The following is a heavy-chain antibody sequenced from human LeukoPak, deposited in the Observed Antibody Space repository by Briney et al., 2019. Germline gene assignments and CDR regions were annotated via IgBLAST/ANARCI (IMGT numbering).Heavy chain of an antibody. CDR3: ARGHHGDYGSYYFDY. CDR1: GGSISSYY. J-gene: IGHJ4*02. D-gene: IGHD4-17*01. V-gene: IGHV4-59*01. CDR2: IYYSGST. Sequence: SETLSLTCTVSGGSISSYYWSCIRQPPGKELEWIGYIYYSGSTNYNPSLKSRVTISVDTSKNQFSLKLSSVTAADTAVYYCARGHHGDYGSYYFDYWGQGTLVTVSS.